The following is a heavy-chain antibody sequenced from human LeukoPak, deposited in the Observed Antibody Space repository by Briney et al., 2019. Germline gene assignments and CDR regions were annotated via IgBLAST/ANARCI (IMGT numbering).Heavy chain of an antibody. CDR2: ISGSGGST. Sequence: GGTLRLSCAASGFTFSTYGMNWVRQAPGKGLEWVSVISGSGGSTYYADSVKGRFTISRDNSKNTLYLQMNSLRSEDTAVYYCARDWASSDIVATIHSFDPWGQGTLVTVSS. CDR3: ARDWASSDIVATIHSFDP. J-gene: IGHJ5*02. D-gene: IGHD5-12*01. CDR1: GFTFSTYG. V-gene: IGHV3-23*01.